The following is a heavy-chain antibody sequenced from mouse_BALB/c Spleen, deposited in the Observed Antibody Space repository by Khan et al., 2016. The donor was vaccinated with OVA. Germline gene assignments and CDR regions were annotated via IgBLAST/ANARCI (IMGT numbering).Heavy chain of an antibody. V-gene: IGHV1-61*01. CDR3: ARGGYGTSFAY. CDR1: GYTFTSFW. D-gene: IGHD2-10*02. J-gene: IGHJ3*01. CDR2: IDPSDSET. Sequence: VQLQQSGAELVRPGASVKLSCKASGYTFTSFWMNWVTERPGQGLEWIGMIDPSDSETHYNQMFKDKATLTVDKSSSTAYMQLRGLTSEDSAVYYCARGGYGTSFAYWGQGTLVTVSA.